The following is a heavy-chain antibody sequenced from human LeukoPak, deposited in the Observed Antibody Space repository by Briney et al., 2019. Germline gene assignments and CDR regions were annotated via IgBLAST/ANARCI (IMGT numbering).Heavy chain of an antibody. CDR1: GGSISSYY. V-gene: IGHV4-59*08. J-gene: IGHJ3*02. CDR2: IYYSGST. CDR3: ARLPGFRDAFDI. Sequence: SETLSLTCTVSGGSISSYYWSWIRQPPEKGLEWIGYIYYSGSTNYNPSLKSRVTISVDTSKNQFSLKLSSVTAADTAVYYCARLPGFRDAFDIWGQGTMVTVSS.